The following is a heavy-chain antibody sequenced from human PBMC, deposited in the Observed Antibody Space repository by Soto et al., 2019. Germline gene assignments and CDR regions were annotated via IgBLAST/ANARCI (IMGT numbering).Heavy chain of an antibody. CDR2: IYHSGST. Sequence: QLQLQESGSGLVKPSQTLSLTCAVSGGSISSGGYSWSWIRQPPGKGLEWIGYIYHSGSTYYNPSLKSRVTISVDRSKNQFSLKLSSVTAADTAVYYCARMDGYNYLNWFDPWGQGTLVTVSS. V-gene: IGHV4-30-2*01. CDR3: ARMDGYNYLNWFDP. CDR1: GGSISSGGYS. J-gene: IGHJ5*02. D-gene: IGHD5-12*01.